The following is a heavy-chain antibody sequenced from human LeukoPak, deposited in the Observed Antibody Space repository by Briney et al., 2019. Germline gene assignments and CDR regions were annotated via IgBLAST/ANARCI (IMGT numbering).Heavy chain of an antibody. J-gene: IGHJ4*02. CDR2: ISSSSSYI. CDR1: GFTFSSYS. CDR3: ARGYGGNSGTFDY. Sequence: GGSLRLSCAASGFTFSSYSMNWVRQAPGKGLEWVSSISSSSSYIYYADPVKGRFTISRDNAKNSLYLQMNSPRAEDTAVYYCARGYGGNSGTFDYWGQGTLVTVSS. V-gene: IGHV3-21*01. D-gene: IGHD4-23*01.